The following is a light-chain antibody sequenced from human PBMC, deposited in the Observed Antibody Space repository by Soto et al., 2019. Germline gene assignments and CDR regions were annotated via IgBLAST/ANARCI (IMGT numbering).Light chain of an antibody. J-gene: IGKJ1*01. CDR3: QQYNNWTPPWT. V-gene: IGKV3-15*01. CDR2: GAS. Sequence: EIVMTQSPATLSVSPGERATLSCRASQSVSSNLAWYQQKPGQAPRLLIYGASNRATSIPARFSGSGSGTEFTHTISSLQSEDFAVYYCQQYNNWTPPWTFGQGTKVEIK. CDR1: QSVSSN.